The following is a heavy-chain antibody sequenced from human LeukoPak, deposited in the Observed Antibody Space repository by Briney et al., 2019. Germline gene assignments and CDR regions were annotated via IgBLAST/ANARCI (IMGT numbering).Heavy chain of an antibody. D-gene: IGHD1-26*01. CDR2: IYTSGST. Sequence: SETLSLTCTVSGGSISSYYWSWIRQPAGKGLEWIGRIYTSGSTDYNPSLKSRVTISVDKSKNQFSLKLSSVTAADTAVYYCARVGDDYGDYWGQGTLVTVSS. J-gene: IGHJ4*02. V-gene: IGHV4-4*07. CDR1: GGSISSYY. CDR3: ARVGDDYGDY.